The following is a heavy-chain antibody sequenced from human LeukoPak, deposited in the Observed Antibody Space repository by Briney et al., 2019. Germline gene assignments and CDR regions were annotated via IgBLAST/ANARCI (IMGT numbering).Heavy chain of an antibody. CDR1: GYTFTSYA. CDR3: ARDGGSYYRAFDI. Sequence: ASVKVSCKASGYTFTSYAMHWVRQAPGQRLEWMGWINAGNGNTKYSQKFQGRVTITRDTSASTAYMELSSLRSEDTAVYYCARDGGSYYRAFDIWGQGTMVTVSS. J-gene: IGHJ3*02. CDR2: INAGNGNT. D-gene: IGHD1-26*01. V-gene: IGHV1-3*01.